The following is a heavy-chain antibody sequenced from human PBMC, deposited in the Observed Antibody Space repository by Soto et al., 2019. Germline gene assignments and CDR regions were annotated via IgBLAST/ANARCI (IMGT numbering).Heavy chain of an antibody. V-gene: IGHV3-23*01. J-gene: IGHJ4*02. D-gene: IGHD2-15*01. CDR3: AEDCSGGSCYGY. CDR1: GFTFSSYA. Sequence: SCAASGFTFSSYAMSWVRQAPGKGLEWVSAISGSGGSTYYADSVKGRFTISRDNSKNTLYLQMNSLRAEDTAVYYCAEDCSGGSCYGYWGQGTLVTVSS. CDR2: ISGSGGST.